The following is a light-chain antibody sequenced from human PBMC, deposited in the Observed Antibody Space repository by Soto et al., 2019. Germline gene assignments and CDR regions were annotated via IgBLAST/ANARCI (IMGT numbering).Light chain of an antibody. CDR1: QSVSSY. V-gene: IGKV3-11*01. CDR3: QQRSNWPTIT. J-gene: IGKJ5*01. CDR2: DAS. Sequence: EVVLTPSPPTLSLSPVERATLSCRARQSVSSYLAWYQQKPGQAPRLLIYDASNRATGIPARFSGSGSGTDFTLPTSSLEPEDFAVYYCQQRSNWPTITFGQGTRLEIK.